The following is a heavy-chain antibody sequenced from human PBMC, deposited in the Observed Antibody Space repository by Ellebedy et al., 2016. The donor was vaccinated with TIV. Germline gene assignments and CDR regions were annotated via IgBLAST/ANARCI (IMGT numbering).Heavy chain of an antibody. CDR1: GFTFSSYG. CDR3: AKDQYSAVAGLLGY. Sequence: GGSLRLSCAASGFTFSSYGMHWVRQAPGKGLEWVAVISYDGSNKYYADSVKSRFTISRDNSKNTLYLQMNSLRAEDTAVYYCAKDQYSAVAGLLGYWGQGTLVTVSS. CDR2: ISYDGSNK. J-gene: IGHJ4*02. V-gene: IGHV3-30*18. D-gene: IGHD6-19*01.